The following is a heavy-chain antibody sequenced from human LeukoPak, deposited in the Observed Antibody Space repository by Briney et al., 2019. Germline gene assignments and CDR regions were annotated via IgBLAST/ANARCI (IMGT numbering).Heavy chain of an antibody. V-gene: IGHV5-51*01. CDR1: GYIFTSYW. CDR3: ARSLVTTVQYNSFDP. CDR2: FSPAASPT. J-gene: IGHJ5*02. D-gene: IGHD4-17*01. Sequence: ESLTVSCRGSGYIFTSYWSGWVRQRPGKGLGWGGIFSPAASPTRSSPSFHGQLPISADKSITTAYLHSSSLKASHTAMYYCARSLVTTVQYNSFDPWGQGTLVTVSS.